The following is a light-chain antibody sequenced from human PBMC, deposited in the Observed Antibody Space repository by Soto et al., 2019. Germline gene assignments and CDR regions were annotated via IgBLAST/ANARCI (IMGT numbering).Light chain of an antibody. CDR1: QNINSR. Sequence: DIQMTQSPTTLSASVGDRVTITCRASQNINSRLAWYQQKPGRAPKLLIYDASSLASGVPARFSGSGSGTEFSLTISSLQPDDFATYHCQQYYSYSYTFGQGTRLDI. CDR3: QQYYSYSYT. V-gene: IGKV1-5*01. J-gene: IGKJ5*01. CDR2: DAS.